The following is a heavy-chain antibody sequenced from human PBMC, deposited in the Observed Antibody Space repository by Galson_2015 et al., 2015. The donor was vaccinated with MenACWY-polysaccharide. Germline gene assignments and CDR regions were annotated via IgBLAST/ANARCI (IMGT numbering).Heavy chain of an antibody. J-gene: IGHJ6*03. D-gene: IGHD7-27*01. CDR3: ARGPSGRRLTNGVYYYLYMDV. CDR2: TYYTSKWYN. CDR1: GDSVSTNSAA. V-gene: IGHV6-1*01. Sequence: CAISGDSVSTNSAAWNWIRQSPSRGLEWLGRTYYTSKWYNDYAVSVKSRISINPDTTKNQFSLQLNSVTPEDTAVYYCARGPSGRRLTNGVYYYLYMDVWGKGTTVTVSS.